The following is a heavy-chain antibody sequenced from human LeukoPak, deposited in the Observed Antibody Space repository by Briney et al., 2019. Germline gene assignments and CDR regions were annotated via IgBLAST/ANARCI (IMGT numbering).Heavy chain of an antibody. Sequence: GSSVKVSCKASGGTFSSYAISWVRQAPGQGLEWMGRIIPILGIANYAQKFQGRVTITADKSTSTAYMELSSLRSEDTAVYYCARRSTEIAVAGIFDYWGQGTLVTVSS. CDR1: GGTFSSYA. D-gene: IGHD6-19*01. J-gene: IGHJ4*02. CDR3: ARRSTEIAVAGIFDY. CDR2: IIPILGIA. V-gene: IGHV1-69*04.